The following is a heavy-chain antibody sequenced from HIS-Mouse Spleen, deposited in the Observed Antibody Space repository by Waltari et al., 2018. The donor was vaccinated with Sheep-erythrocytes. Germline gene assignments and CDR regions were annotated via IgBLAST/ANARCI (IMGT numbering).Heavy chain of an antibody. CDR3: ANDISRNIVVVPAAVGDY. D-gene: IGHD2-2*01. CDR2: FSWTGGSI. Sequence: EVQLVESGGGLVQPGRSLRLSCAASGFSFDDYAMHWVRQAPGESLGGVSGFSWTGGSIGYADSVKCRFTISRDNAKNSLYLQMNSLRAEDTALYYCANDISRNIVVVPAAVGDYWGQGTLVTVSS. CDR1: GFSFDDYA. V-gene: IGHV3-9*01. J-gene: IGHJ4*02.